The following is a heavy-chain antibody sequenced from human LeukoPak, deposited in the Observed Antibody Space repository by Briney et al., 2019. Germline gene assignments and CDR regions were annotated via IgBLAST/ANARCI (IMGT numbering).Heavy chain of an antibody. CDR3: TTELAGYRSSWYQWDYFDY. J-gene: IGHJ4*02. D-gene: IGHD6-13*01. CDR2: IRSKADGGTP. CDR1: GFSFSHAW. Sequence: GGSLRLSCAASGFSFSHAWMIWVRQARGKGLEWVGRIRSKADGGTPEYAAPVMRKFSMSRDDSKNTVYLQMSTLKTEDTAVYYCTTELAGYRSSWYQWDYFDYWGQGTLVTVSS. V-gene: IGHV3-15*01.